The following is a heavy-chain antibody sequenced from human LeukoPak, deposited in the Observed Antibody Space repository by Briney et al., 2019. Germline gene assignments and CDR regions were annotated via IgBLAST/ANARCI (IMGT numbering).Heavy chain of an antibody. CDR1: GFTFSNFW. V-gene: IGHV3-74*01. CDR2: IYGDGSFT. CDR3: LPRGQWLVDD. J-gene: IGHJ4*02. D-gene: IGHD6-19*01. Sequence: GGSLRLSCAASGFTFSNFWMHWVRQAPGKGLVWVALIYGDGSFTRYADSVKGRFTISRDNAKNTVYLQMNSLRAEDTAVYYCLPRGQWLVDDWGQGTLVTVSS.